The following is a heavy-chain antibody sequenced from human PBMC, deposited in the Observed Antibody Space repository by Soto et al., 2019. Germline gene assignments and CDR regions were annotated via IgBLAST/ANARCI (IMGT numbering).Heavy chain of an antibody. J-gene: IGHJ6*02. Sequence: QVQLQQSGPGLVKPSQTLSLTCAISGDSVSSNSAAWNWIRQSPSRGLEWLGRTYYRSKWYNDYAVSVKSRITINPDTSKNQFSLQLNSVTPEDTAVYYCARDEGFGIITFGRGGYYYYGMDVWGQGTTVTVSS. CDR3: ARDEGFGIITFGRGGYYYYGMDV. V-gene: IGHV6-1*01. CDR1: GDSVSSNSAA. CDR2: TYYRSKWYN. D-gene: IGHD3-16*01.